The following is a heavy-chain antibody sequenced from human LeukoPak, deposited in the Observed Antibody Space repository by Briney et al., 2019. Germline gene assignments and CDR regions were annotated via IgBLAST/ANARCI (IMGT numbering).Heavy chain of an antibody. J-gene: IGHJ5*02. CDR2: IYYSGST. CDR1: GGSVSSGSYY. V-gene: IGHV4-61*01. Sequence: SETLSLTCTVSGGSVSSGSYYWSWIRQPPGKGLEWIGYIYYSGSTNYNPSLKSRVTISVDTSKNQFSLKLSSVTAADTAVYYCARVSGFYDFWSGYPNWFDPWGQGTLVTVSS. CDR3: ARVSGFYDFWSGYPNWFDP. D-gene: IGHD3-3*01.